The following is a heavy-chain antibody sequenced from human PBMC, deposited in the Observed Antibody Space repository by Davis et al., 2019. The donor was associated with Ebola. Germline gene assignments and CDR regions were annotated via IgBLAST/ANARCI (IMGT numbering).Heavy chain of an antibody. D-gene: IGHD4-17*01. V-gene: IGHV5-51*01. CDR3: ARHRPYGDYALDY. J-gene: IGHJ4*02. Sequence: GESLKISCKGSGYSFTTYWIGWVRQMPGKGLECMGVIYPGDSDTRYSPSFQGQVIISADKSISTAYLQWSSLKASDTAMYYCARHRPYGDYALDYWGQGTLVTVSS. CDR1: GYSFTTYW. CDR2: IYPGDSDT.